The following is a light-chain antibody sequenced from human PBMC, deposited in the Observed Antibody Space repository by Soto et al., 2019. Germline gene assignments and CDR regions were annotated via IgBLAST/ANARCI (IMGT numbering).Light chain of an antibody. Sequence: QSVLTQPASVSGSPGQSITISCTGTSSDVGNYNLVSWYQHHPGKAPKLIIYEGSKRPSGISNRFSGSKSGNTASLTISGLQAEDEANYYCCSYAVGSTLVFGGGTKLTVL. V-gene: IGLV2-23*01. CDR3: CSYAVGSTLV. CDR1: SSDVGNYNL. J-gene: IGLJ2*01. CDR2: EGS.